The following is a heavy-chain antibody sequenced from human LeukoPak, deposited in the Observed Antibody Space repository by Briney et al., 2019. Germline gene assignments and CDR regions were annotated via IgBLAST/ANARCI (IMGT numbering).Heavy chain of an antibody. CDR3: ARDSERAAAGTALDY. CDR1: GYTFTSYA. CDR2: ISAYNGNT. V-gene: IGHV1-18*01. Sequence: GASVKVSCKASGYTFTSYAMHWVRQAPGQRLEWMGWISAYNGNTNYAQKLQGRVTMTTDTSTSTAYMELRSLRSDDTAVCYCARDSERAAAGTALDYWGQGTLVTVSS. D-gene: IGHD6-13*01. J-gene: IGHJ4*02.